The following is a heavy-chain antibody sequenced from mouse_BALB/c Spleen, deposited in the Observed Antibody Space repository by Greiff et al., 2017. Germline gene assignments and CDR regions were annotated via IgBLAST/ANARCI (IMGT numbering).Heavy chain of an antibody. V-gene: IGHV1-80*01. D-gene: IGHD1-1*01. J-gene: IGHJ4*01. CDR3: ARSYGSSSYAMDY. Sequence: QAQLQQSGAELVRPGSSVKISCKASGYAFSSYWMNWVKQRPGQGLEWIGQIYPGDGDTNYNGKFKGKATLTADKSSSTAYMQLSSLTSEDSAVYFCARSYGSSSYAMDYWGQGTSVTVSS. CDR2: IYPGDGDT. CDR1: GYAFSSYW.